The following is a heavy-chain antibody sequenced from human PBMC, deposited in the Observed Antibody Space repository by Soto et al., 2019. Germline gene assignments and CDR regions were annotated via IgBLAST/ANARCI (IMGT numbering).Heavy chain of an antibody. V-gene: IGHV3-21*01. Sequence: GGSLRLSCAASGFTFSSYSMNWVRQAPGKGLEWVSSISSSSSYIYYADSVKGRFTISRDNAKNSLYLQMNSLRAEDTAVYYCAKLVRDYDFWSGTYYYYYYMDVWGKGTTVTVSS. CDR3: AKLVRDYDFWSGTYYYYYYMDV. CDR1: GFTFSSYS. D-gene: IGHD3-3*01. CDR2: ISSSSSYI. J-gene: IGHJ6*03.